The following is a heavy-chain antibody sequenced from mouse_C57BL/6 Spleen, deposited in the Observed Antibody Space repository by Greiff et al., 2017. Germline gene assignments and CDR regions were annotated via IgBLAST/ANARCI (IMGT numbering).Heavy chain of an antibody. CDR1: GFNIKDDY. V-gene: IGHV14-4*01. J-gene: IGHJ3*01. CDR3: TTGHSNPFAY. Sequence: EVQLQQSGAELVRPGASVKLSCTASGFNIKDDYMHWVKQRPEQGLEWIGWIDPENGDTEYASKFQGKATITADTSSNTAYLQLSSLTSEDTAVYYCTTGHSNPFAYWGQGTLVTVSA. D-gene: IGHD2-5*01. CDR2: IDPENGDT.